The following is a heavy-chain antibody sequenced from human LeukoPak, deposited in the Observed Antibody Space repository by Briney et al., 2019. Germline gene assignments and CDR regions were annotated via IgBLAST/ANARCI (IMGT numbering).Heavy chain of an antibody. Sequence: GASVKVSCKASGYTFTGYYMHWVRQAPGQGLEWMGWINPNSGGTNYAQKFQGRVTMTRDTSISTAYMELSRLRSDDTAVYYCARSTDYYDSSGHTLGAFDIWGQGTMVTVSS. V-gene: IGHV1-2*02. CDR1: GYTFTGYY. CDR2: INPNSGGT. D-gene: IGHD3-22*01. CDR3: ARSTDYYDSSGHTLGAFDI. J-gene: IGHJ3*02.